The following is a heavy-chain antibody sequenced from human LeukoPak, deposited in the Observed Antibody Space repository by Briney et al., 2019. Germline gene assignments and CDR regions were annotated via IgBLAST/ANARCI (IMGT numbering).Heavy chain of an antibody. CDR1: GASISRYY. V-gene: IGHV4-59*01. CDR2: IYYSEST. Sequence: SETLSLTCTVSGASISRYYWSWIRQPPGKGLEWIGYIYYSESTNYNPSLKSRVTMSVDTSKNQFSLKLSSVTAADTAVYYCAEGRGYYDYWGQGTLVTVSS. J-gene: IGHJ4*02. CDR3: AEGRGYYDY.